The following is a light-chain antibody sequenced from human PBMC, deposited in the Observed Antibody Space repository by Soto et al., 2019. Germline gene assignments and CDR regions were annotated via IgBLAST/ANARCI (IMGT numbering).Light chain of an antibody. CDR1: QSVSSTS. Sequence: EIVLTQSPGTLSLSPGERATLSCRASQSVSSTSLACYQHKPGQAPRLLIYGASSRATDIPDRFSGSGSGTDFTLTISRLEPEDFAVYYCQQYGNPPMYTFGQGTKVEIK. V-gene: IGKV3-20*01. CDR2: GAS. J-gene: IGKJ2*01. CDR3: QQYGNPPMYT.